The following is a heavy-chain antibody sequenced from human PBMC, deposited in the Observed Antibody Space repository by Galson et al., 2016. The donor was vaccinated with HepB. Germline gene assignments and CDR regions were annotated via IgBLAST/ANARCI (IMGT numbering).Heavy chain of an antibody. Sequence: SLRLSCAASGFTLRTYDVNWVRQAPGKGLEWISQISSSGVTINYADSVKGRFPISRDNAENSVSLQMDRLRVEDTAVYYCARDLDYGYSVSWGQGTLVTVSS. CDR3: ARDLDYGYSVS. V-gene: IGHV3-48*03. J-gene: IGHJ4*02. D-gene: IGHD4-17*01. CDR2: ISSSGVTI. CDR1: GFTLRTYD.